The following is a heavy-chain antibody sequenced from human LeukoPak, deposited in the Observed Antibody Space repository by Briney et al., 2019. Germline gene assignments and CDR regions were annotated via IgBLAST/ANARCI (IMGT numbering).Heavy chain of an antibody. D-gene: IGHD3-10*01. CDR1: GYTFTGYY. Sequence: ASVEVSCKTSGYTFTGYYLHWVRQAPGQGLEWMGWFNPNSVSTNSAQKFQGRVTMTSDTSISTAYMEMTSLRSDDTAVYYCAREAPGSGNFDFWGQGTLVTVSA. V-gene: IGHV1-2*02. J-gene: IGHJ4*02. CDR3: AREAPGSGNFDF. CDR2: FNPNSVST.